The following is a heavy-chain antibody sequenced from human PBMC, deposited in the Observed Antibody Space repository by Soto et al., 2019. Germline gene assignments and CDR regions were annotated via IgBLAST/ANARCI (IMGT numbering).Heavy chain of an antibody. CDR2: ISYDGSNK. Sequence: PGGSLRLSCAASGFTFSSYGMHWVRQAPGKGLEWVAVISYDGSNKYYADSVKGRFTISRDNSKSTLYLQMNSLRAEDTAVYYCAKDVVGFMYYFDYWGQGTLVTVS. CDR3: AKDVVGFMYYFDY. J-gene: IGHJ4*02. CDR1: GFTFSSYG. D-gene: IGHD1-26*01. V-gene: IGHV3-30*18.